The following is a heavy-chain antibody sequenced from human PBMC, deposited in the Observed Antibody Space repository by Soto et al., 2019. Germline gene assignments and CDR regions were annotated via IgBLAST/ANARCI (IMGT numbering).Heavy chain of an antibody. J-gene: IGHJ4*02. Sequence: SETLSLTCAVSGGSISSGGYSWSWIRQPPGKGLEWIGYMYHSGSTYYNPSLKSRVTISIDRSKNQFSLKLSSVTAAETAVYYCASSEFHWGQGTQVTVSS. CDR1: GGSISSGGYS. CDR2: MYHSGST. CDR3: ASSEFH. D-gene: IGHD2-21*01. V-gene: IGHV4-30-2*01.